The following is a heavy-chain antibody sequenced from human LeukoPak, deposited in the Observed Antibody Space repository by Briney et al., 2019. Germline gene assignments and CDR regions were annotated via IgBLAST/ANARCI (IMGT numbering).Heavy chain of an antibody. CDR2: ISHSGRT. V-gene: IGHV4-34*01. CDR1: GGSFSGYY. D-gene: IGHD6-19*01. Sequence: PSETLSLTCDVYGGSFSGYYWSWIRQPPEKGPEWIGEISHSGRTTYNPSLKSRVSISVDTSKNQFSLKVRSVTAADTAVYWCARGPHDYSSGWYTWGQGTLVTVSS. J-gene: IGHJ5*02. CDR3: ARGPHDYSSGWYT.